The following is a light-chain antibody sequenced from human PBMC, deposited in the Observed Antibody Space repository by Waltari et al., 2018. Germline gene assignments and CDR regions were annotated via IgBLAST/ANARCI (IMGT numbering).Light chain of an antibody. V-gene: IGKV1-5*03. CDR1: ENALRY. CDR3: QQYNEYPWT. J-gene: IGKJ1*01. CDR2: RAA. Sequence: IQMTQSPSPLSASVADTVTLTSRASENALRYLAWYQQRPGKAPELLIYRAANLEIGVSSRFRGSGSGTDFTLTINNLQPDDFATYYCQQYNEYPWTFGQGTRVEIK.